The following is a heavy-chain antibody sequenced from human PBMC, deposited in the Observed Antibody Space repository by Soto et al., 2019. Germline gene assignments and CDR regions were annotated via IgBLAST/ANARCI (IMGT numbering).Heavy chain of an antibody. V-gene: IGHV3-21*01. CDR3: ARDLGQYYYDSSGYPDY. J-gene: IGHJ4*02. CDR1: GFTFSSYS. CDR2: ISSSSSYI. Sequence: EVQLVESGGGLVKPGGSLRLSCAASGFTFSSYSMNWVRQAPGKGLEWVSSISSSSSYIYYADSVKGRFTISRDNAKNSLYLQMNSLRAEDTAVYYCARDLGQYYYDSSGYPDYWGQGTLVTVSS. D-gene: IGHD3-22*01.